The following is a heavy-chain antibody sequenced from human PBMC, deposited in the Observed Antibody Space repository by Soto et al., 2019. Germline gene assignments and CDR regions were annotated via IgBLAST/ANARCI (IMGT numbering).Heavy chain of an antibody. CDR1: GGTFSSYA. J-gene: IGHJ3*02. D-gene: IGHD6-6*01. V-gene: IGHV1-69*13. CDR2: IIPIFGTA. Sequence: SVKVSCKASGGTFSSYAISWVRQAPGQGLEWMGGIIPIFGTANYAQKFQGRVTITADESTSTAYMELSSLRSEDTAVYYCARDRGSSSAFDIWGQGTMVTVSS. CDR3: ARDRGSSSAFDI.